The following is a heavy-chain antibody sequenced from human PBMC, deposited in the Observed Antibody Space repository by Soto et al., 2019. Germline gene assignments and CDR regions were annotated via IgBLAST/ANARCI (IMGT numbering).Heavy chain of an antibody. CDR3: ARLVDFWSGYSPYYFDY. D-gene: IGHD3-3*01. Sequence: SETLSLTCTVSGGSISSSSYYWGWIRQPPGKGLEWIGSIYYSGSTYYNPSLKSRVTISVDTSKNQFSLKLSSVTAADTAVYYCARLVDFWSGYSPYYFDYWGQGTLVTVSS. CDR1: GGSISSSSYY. J-gene: IGHJ4*02. V-gene: IGHV4-39*01. CDR2: IYYSGST.